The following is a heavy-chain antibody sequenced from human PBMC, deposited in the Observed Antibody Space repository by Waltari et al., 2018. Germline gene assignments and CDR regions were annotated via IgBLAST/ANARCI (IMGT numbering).Heavy chain of an antibody. D-gene: IGHD2-2*02. J-gene: IGHJ4*02. CDR1: CGAIRRVCSY. V-gene: IGHV4-31*03. Sequence: QVQLQQSGPGLVNPSQTLSLTCTFTCGAIRRVCSYWSSFRQPPGKALIWLWFIFYIGRTYYNTSLKSRVTISVYTSKNQFFLKLSSVTAADTVVYYWARAGGSAINYLVQGTLVTVSS. CDR2: IFYIGRT. CDR3: ARAGGSAINY.